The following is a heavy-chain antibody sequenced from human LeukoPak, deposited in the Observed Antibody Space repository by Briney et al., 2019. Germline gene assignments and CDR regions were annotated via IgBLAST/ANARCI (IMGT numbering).Heavy chain of an antibody. J-gene: IGHJ4*02. CDR3: ARVNTVMATFDY. CDR1: GYSISSAYY. D-gene: IGHD4-11*01. V-gene: IGHV4-38-2*02. Sequence: PSDTLSLTCTVSGYSISSAYYGGWIRPPPGKGLEWIATISHSGSTYYNPSLKSRVTISADTSQNQHSLKLSSVTAADTAVYYCARVNTVMATFDYWGQGTPVTVSS. CDR2: ISHSGST.